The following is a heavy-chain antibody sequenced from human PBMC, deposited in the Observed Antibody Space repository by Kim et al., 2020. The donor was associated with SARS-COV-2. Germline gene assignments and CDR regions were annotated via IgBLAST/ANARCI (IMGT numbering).Heavy chain of an antibody. CDR3: ARDRAEAARDVMDV. CDR1: GGSIKSYY. CDR2: LAPSGAT. V-gene: IGHV4-4*07. D-gene: IGHD6-13*01. Sequence: SETLSLTCTVSGGSIKSYYWSWIRQPVGKGLEWIGRLAPSGATNYSPSLKSRITMSVDTSKNQFSLRLNSVIAADTAVYYCARDRAEAARDVMDVWGQGPAVTVSS. J-gene: IGHJ6*02.